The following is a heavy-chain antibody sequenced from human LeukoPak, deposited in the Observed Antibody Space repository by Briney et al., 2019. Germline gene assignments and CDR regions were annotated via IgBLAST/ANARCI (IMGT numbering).Heavy chain of an antibody. CDR3: AKEDWNYGGFDY. CDR2: ISYDGSNK. D-gene: IGHD1-7*01. CDR1: GFIFSNYA. V-gene: IGHV3-30-3*01. Sequence: GGSLRLSCAASGFIFSNYAVHWVRQAPGKGLEWVAIISYDGSNKYYADSVKGRFTISRDNSKNTLYLQMNSLRAEDTAVYYCAKEDWNYGGFDYWGQGTLVTVSS. J-gene: IGHJ4*02.